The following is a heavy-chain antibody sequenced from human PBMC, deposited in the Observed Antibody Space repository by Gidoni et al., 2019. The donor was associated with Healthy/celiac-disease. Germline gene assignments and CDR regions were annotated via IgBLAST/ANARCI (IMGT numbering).Heavy chain of an antibody. CDR3: AKDTTTVTPFHY. CDR1: GCTVSSYA. D-gene: IGHD4-17*01. CDR2: ISGSGGST. Sequence: EVQLLESGGGLVQPGGSLRLYWAASGCTVSSYAMSWVRQAPGKGLEWVSAISGSGGSTYYADSVKGRFTISRDNSKNTLYLQMNSLRAEDTAVYYCAKDTTTVTPFHYWGQGTLVTVSS. J-gene: IGHJ4*02. V-gene: IGHV3-23*01.